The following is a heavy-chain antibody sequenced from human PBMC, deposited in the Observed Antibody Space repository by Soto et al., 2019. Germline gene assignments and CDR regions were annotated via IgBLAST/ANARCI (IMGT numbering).Heavy chain of an antibody. V-gene: IGHV1-18*01. Sequence: APXEVCSEDSGYSRTRKGMRWVRQDPRKGVEDMGWISAYNGNTNYAQKLQGRVTMTTDTSTSTAYMELRSLRSDDTAVYYCAVFSFCSSTSCYLYYYGMDVWGQGTSVTVSS. J-gene: IGHJ6*02. CDR2: ISAYNGNT. CDR1: GYSRTRKG. CDR3: AVFSFCSSTSCYLYYYGMDV. D-gene: IGHD2-2*01.